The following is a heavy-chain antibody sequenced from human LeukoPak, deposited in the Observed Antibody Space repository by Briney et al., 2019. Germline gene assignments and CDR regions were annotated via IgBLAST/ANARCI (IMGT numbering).Heavy chain of an antibody. Sequence: GGSLRLSCVVTGITISSYDMHWVRQPTGKGLEWVSGIGTGGDTYYSGSVKGRFTISRENAKNSLYLQMNSLTAGDTAVYYCARARSRGGWFDPRGQGTLVTVSS. J-gene: IGHJ5*02. CDR2: IGTGGDT. CDR3: ARARSRGGWFDP. CDR1: GITISSYD. D-gene: IGHD1-26*01. V-gene: IGHV3-13*04.